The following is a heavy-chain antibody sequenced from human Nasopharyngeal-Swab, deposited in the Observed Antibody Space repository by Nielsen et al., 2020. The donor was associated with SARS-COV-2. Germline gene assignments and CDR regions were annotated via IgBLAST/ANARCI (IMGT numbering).Heavy chain of an antibody. J-gene: IGHJ2*01. CDR3: ARDYDILTGYYYWYFDL. CDR1: GFTFSSYW. V-gene: IGHV3-7*01. CDR2: IKQDGSEK. D-gene: IGHD3-9*01. Sequence: GESLKISCAASGFTFSSYWMSWVRQAPGKGLEWVANIKQDGSEKYYVDSVKGRLTISRDNAKNSLYLQMNSLRAEDTAVYYCARDYDILTGYYYWYFDLWGRGTLVTVSS.